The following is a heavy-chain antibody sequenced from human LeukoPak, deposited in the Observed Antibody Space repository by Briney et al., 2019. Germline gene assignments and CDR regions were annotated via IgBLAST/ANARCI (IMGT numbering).Heavy chain of an antibody. CDR3: ARERGGYYFDY. V-gene: IGHV3-53*01. J-gene: IGHJ4*02. Sequence: GGSLRLSCAASGFTVSSNYMSWARQAPGKGLEWVSVIYSGGSTYYADSVKGRFTISRDNSKNTLYLQMNSLRAEDTAVYYCARERGGYYFDYWGQGTLVTVSS. D-gene: IGHD2-15*01. CDR2: IYSGGST. CDR1: GFTVSSNY.